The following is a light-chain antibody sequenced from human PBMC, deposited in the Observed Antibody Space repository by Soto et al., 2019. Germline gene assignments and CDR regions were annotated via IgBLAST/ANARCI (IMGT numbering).Light chain of an antibody. CDR2: AAT. Sequence: DIQMTQSPSSLSAFVGDSVTVPCRASQPIGTSLQWDQQKAGKAPKVLISAATKLQSGVPPRFTGGGSGTDFTLTIRNLQPEDSATYYCQQGYNTVWTFGRGTKVDIK. J-gene: IGKJ1*01. CDR1: QPIGTS. CDR3: QQGYNTVWT. V-gene: IGKV1-39*01.